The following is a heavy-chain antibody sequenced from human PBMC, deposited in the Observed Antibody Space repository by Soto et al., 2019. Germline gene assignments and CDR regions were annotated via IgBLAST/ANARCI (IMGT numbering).Heavy chain of an antibody. V-gene: IGHV1-18*01. CDR3: ARVSGSVGSIAVAEIDY. J-gene: IGHJ4*02. CDR1: GYTFTSYG. D-gene: IGHD6-19*01. CDR2: ISAYNGNT. Sequence: QVQLVQSGAEVKKPGASVKVSCKASGYTFTSYGISWVRQAPGQGLEWMGWISAYNGNTNYAQKLQGRVTMTTNTTTSTAYMELRSLRSDDTAVYYCARVSGSVGSIAVAEIDYWGQGTLVTVSS.